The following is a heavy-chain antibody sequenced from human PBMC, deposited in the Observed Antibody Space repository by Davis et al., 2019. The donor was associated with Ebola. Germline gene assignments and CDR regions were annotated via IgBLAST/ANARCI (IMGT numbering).Heavy chain of an antibody. J-gene: IGHJ4*02. Sequence: PGGSLRLSCATSGFTFRSYAVSWVRQAPGKGLEWVSAFSGGGNTYYADSVKGRFTISRDNAKNTLYLQMNSLRAEDTAVYYCARGGGSYGGYWGQGTLVTVSS. V-gene: IGHV3-23*01. CDR2: FSGGGNT. CDR3: ARGGGSYGGY. D-gene: IGHD1-26*01. CDR1: GFTFRSYA.